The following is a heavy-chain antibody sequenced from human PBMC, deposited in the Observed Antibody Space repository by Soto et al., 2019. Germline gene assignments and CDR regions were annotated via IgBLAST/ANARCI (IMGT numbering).Heavy chain of an antibody. CDR3: AKDEGFGDPPIGMDV. CDR1: GFTFSSYG. D-gene: IGHD3-10*01. CDR2: ISYDGSNK. J-gene: IGHJ6*02. Sequence: QVQLVESGGGVVQPGRSLRLSCAASGFTFSSYGMHWVRQATGKGLEWVAVISYDGSNKYYADSVKGRFTISRDNSKNSLYLQMNSLRAEDTAVYYCAKDEGFGDPPIGMDVWGQGTTVTVSS. V-gene: IGHV3-30*18.